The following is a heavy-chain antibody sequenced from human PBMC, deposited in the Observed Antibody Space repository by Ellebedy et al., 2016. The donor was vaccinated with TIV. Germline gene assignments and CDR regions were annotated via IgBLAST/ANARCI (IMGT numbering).Heavy chain of an antibody. D-gene: IGHD4-17*01. CDR2: INPSGGST. CDR1: GYTFTSYY. Sequence: ASVKVSXKASGYTFTSYYMHWVRQAPGQGLEWMGIINPSGGSTSYAQKFQGRVTMTRDTSTSTVYMELSSLRSEDTAVYYCASTQWAYGDYANNYYYYGMDVWGQGTTVTVSS. J-gene: IGHJ6*02. V-gene: IGHV1-46*01. CDR3: ASTQWAYGDYANNYYYYGMDV.